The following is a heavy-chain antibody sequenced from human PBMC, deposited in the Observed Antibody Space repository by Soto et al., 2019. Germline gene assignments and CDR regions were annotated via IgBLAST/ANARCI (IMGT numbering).Heavy chain of an antibody. CDR1: GGSFIGYY. V-gene: IGHV4-34*01. CDR2: INHSGST. D-gene: IGHD6-13*01. J-gene: IGHJ4*02. CDR3: ARGFGYSSSLVGIYFDY. Sequence: SETLSLTCAVYGGSFIGYYWSWIRQPPGKGLEWIGEINHSGSTNYNPSLKSRVTISVDTSKNQFSVKLSSVTAADTAVYYCARGFGYSSSLVGIYFDYWGQGTLVTVSS.